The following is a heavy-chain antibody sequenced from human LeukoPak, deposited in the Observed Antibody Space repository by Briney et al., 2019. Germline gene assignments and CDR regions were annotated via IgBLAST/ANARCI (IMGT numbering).Heavy chain of an antibody. Sequence: GGSLRLSCAASGXAFSNYAMSWVRQAPEKGLEWVSTISGSGGSTFYADSVKGRFAISRDNSGNTLYLQMNSLRAEDTAIYYCAKCEAYTGYVPHYWGQGTQVIVSS. CDR1: GXAFSNYA. J-gene: IGHJ4*02. CDR2: ISGSGGST. D-gene: IGHD5-12*01. V-gene: IGHV3-23*01. CDR3: AKCEAYTGYVPHY.